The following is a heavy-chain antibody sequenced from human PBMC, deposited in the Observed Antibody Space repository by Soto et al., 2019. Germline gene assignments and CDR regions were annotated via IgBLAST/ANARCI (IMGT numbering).Heavy chain of an antibody. Sequence: ASVKVSCKASGYTFTSYGISWVRQAPGQGLEWMGWISAYNGNTNYAQKLQGRVTMTTDTSTSTAYMELRSLRSDDTAVYYCARDAPRGYCSSTSCRSMDVWGQGTTVTVSS. CDR2: ISAYNGNT. CDR1: GYTFTSYG. CDR3: ARDAPRGYCSSTSCRSMDV. J-gene: IGHJ6*02. V-gene: IGHV1-18*01. D-gene: IGHD2-2*01.